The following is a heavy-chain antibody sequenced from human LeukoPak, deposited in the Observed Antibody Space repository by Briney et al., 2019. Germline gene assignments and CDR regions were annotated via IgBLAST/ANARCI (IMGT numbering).Heavy chain of an antibody. D-gene: IGHD1-26*01. Sequence: SETLSLTCTVSGGSVNTGSYYWSWIRQPPGKGLEWIGFIYYSGSTNYNPSLKSRVTISIDTSKNQFSLKLSSVTAADTAVYYCARGVGAPTLFDYWGQGTLATVSS. J-gene: IGHJ4*02. V-gene: IGHV4-61*01. CDR1: GGSVNTGSYY. CDR3: ARGVGAPTLFDY. CDR2: IYYSGST.